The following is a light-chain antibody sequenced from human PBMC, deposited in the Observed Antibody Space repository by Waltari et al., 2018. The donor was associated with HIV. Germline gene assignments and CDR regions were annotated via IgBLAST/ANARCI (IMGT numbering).Light chain of an antibody. Sequence: QTVVTQGPSFSVSPGGTVTLTCGLSSGSVSTSYYPSWYQQTPGQAPPTLISTTNTRSAGVPDRFSGSILGNKAALTIAGAQADDESDYYCVLYMGSGISVFGGGTKLTVL. CDR2: TTN. V-gene: IGLV8-61*01. CDR3: VLYMGSGISV. J-gene: IGLJ3*02. CDR1: SGSVSTSYY.